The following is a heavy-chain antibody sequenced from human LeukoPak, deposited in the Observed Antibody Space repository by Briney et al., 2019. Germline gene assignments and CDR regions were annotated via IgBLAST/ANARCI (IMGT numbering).Heavy chain of an antibody. J-gene: IGHJ6*02. Sequence: PSETLSLTCTVSGGAISGYYWNWIRQPPGKGPEWIGHIHHSGSTTYNPSLQGRLTISLDTPKNQFSLKLRSVTAADTAVYYCARDLRSSGYLTHFYGMDVWGQGATVAVSS. V-gene: IGHV4-59*01. CDR2: IHHSGST. D-gene: IGHD3-22*01. CDR3: ARDLRSSGYLTHFYGMDV. CDR1: GGAISGYY.